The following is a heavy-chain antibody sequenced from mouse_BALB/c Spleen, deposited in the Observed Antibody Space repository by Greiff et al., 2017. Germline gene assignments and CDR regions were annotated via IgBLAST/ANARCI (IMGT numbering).Heavy chain of an antibody. D-gene: IGHD2-14*01. CDR3: ARDRYDDAWFAY. J-gene: IGHJ3*01. Sequence: DVQLVESGGGLVQPGGSLKLSCAASGFTFSSYGMSWVRQTPDKRLELVATINSNGGSTYYTDSVKGRFTISRDNAKNTLYLQMSSLKSEDTAMYYCARDRYDDAWFAYWGQGTLVTVSA. V-gene: IGHV5-6-3*01. CDR1: GFTFSSYG. CDR2: INSNGGST.